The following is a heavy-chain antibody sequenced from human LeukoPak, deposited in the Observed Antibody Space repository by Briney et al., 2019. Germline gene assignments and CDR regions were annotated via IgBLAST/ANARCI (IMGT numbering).Heavy chain of an antibody. V-gene: IGHV3-48*01. CDR1: GFTFSSYR. CDR2: ISTSSSTI. CDR3: RYFLPHFDY. Sequence: GGSLRLSCAASGFTFSSYRMNWVRQAPGKGLEWVSYISTSSSTIYYADSVKGRFTISRDNSKNTLYLQMNSLRAEDTAVYYCRYFLPHFDYWGQGTLVTVSS. J-gene: IGHJ4*02. D-gene: IGHD2/OR15-2a*01.